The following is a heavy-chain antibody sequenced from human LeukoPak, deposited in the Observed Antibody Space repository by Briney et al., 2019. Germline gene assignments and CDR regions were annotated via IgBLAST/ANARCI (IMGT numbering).Heavy chain of an antibody. J-gene: IGHJ4*02. CDR1: GFTFSSYW. Sequence: PGGSLRLSCAASGFTFSSYWMSWVRQAPGKGLEWVANIKQDGSEKYYVDSVKGRFTISRDNAKNSLYLQMNSLRAEDTAVYYCARDGVAVAGYYFDYWGRGTLVTVSS. V-gene: IGHV3-7*01. D-gene: IGHD6-19*01. CDR3: ARDGVAVAGYYFDY. CDR2: IKQDGSEK.